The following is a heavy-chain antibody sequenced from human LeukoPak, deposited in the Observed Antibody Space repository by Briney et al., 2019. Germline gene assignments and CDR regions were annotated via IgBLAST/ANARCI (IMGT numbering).Heavy chain of an antibody. J-gene: IGHJ4*02. Sequence: GGSLRLSCAASGFTFSNYWMSWVRQAPGKGLEWVANIKEDGSEKYYVDSVKGRFTISRDNAKNSVYLQMNSLRAEDTAVYYCAREQYGGKDYWGQGSLVTVSS. CDR2: IKEDGSEK. V-gene: IGHV3-7*05. D-gene: IGHD4-23*01. CDR3: AREQYGGKDY. CDR1: GFTFSNYW.